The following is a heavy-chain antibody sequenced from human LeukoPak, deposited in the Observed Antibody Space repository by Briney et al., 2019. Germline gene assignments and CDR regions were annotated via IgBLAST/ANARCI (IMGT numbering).Heavy chain of an antibody. V-gene: IGHV3-33*01. Sequence: PGGSLRLSCAASGFTFSSYGMHWVRQAPGKGLEWVAVIWYDGSNKYYADSVKGRFTISRDNSKNTLYLQMNSLRAEDTAVYYCAREGYGDPGPFDYWGQGTLVTVSS. CDR2: IWYDGSNK. CDR3: AREGYGDPGPFDY. D-gene: IGHD4-17*01. J-gene: IGHJ4*02. CDR1: GFTFSSYG.